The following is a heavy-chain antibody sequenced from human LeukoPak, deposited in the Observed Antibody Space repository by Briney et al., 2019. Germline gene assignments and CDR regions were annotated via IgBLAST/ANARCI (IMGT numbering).Heavy chain of an antibody. Sequence: EASVKVSCTASGYTFTGYYMHWVRQAPGQGLEWMGGIIPIFGTANYAQKFQGRVTITADESTSTAYMELSSLRSEDTAVYYCAITYYYDSSGYLGYWGQGTLVTVSS. V-gene: IGHV1-69*13. D-gene: IGHD3-22*01. J-gene: IGHJ4*02. CDR1: GYTFTGYY. CDR2: IIPIFGTA. CDR3: AITYYYDSSGYLGY.